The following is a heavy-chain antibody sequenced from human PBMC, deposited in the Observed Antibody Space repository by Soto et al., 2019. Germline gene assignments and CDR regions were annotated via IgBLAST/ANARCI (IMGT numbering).Heavy chain of an antibody. CDR2: ISGSGGST. V-gene: IGHV3-23*01. D-gene: IGHD4-17*01. Sequence: PGGSLRLSCAASGFTFRSYAMSWVRQAPGKGLEWVSAISGSGGSTYYADSVKGRFTISRDNSKNTLYLQMNSLRAEDTAVYCCAKEGEDYGGNADYFDYWGQGTLVTVSS. CDR3: AKEGEDYGGNADYFDY. J-gene: IGHJ4*02. CDR1: GFTFRSYA.